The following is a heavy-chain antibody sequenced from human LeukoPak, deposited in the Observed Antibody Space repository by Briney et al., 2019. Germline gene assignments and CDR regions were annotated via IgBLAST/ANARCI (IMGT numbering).Heavy chain of an antibody. J-gene: IGHJ3*02. V-gene: IGHV5-51*01. CDR1: GYRFTSYW. Sequence: GESLKISCKGSGYRFTSYWIGWVRQMPGKGLEWMGIIYPSDSDTRYSPSFQGQVTISADKSISTAYLQWSSLKASDTAMYYCASRFNYYDSSGYYYDAFDIWGQGTMVTVSS. CDR2: IYPSDSDT. D-gene: IGHD3-22*01. CDR3: ASRFNYYDSSGYYYDAFDI.